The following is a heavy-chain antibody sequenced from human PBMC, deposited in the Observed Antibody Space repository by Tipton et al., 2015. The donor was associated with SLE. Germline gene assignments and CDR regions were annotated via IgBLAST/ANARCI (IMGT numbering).Heavy chain of an antibody. J-gene: IGHJ4*02. CDR2: VYYTGSA. CDR1: GASISNSGWH. V-gene: IGHV4-39*07. CDR3: ARPNMATDF. Sequence: TLSLTCHVSGASISNSGWHWNWIRQPPGKGLEWLGSVYYTGSAFYNPSLKSRLTLSVDTSMNQFSLNLSSVTVADTAVYYCARPNMATDFWGQGTLVTVSS. D-gene: IGHD5-12*01.